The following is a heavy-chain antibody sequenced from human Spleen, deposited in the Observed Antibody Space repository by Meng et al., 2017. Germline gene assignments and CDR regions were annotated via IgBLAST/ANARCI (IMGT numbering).Heavy chain of an antibody. V-gene: IGHV4-39*01. Sequence: QPQLQESGPGLVKHSEALSLTGRVSGGSISTSGYYWGWIRQPPGKGLEWIGSIGHSGTTYYTPSLRRRVTVSIDTSKNQFSLEVTSVTAADTAVYYCVRSSGWVRTGFDPWGQGTLVTVSS. CDR2: IGHSGTT. J-gene: IGHJ5*02. CDR1: GGSISTSGYY. D-gene: IGHD6-19*01. CDR3: VRSSGWVRTGFDP.